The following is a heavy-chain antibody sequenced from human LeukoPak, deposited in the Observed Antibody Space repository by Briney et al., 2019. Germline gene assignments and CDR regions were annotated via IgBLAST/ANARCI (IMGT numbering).Heavy chain of an antibody. CDR1: GFTFSSYA. CDR2: ISGSGGST. CDR3: AKHLTDYYDSSGYYYRLLNDAFDI. V-gene: IGHV3-23*01. J-gene: IGHJ3*02. D-gene: IGHD3-22*01. Sequence: PGGSLRLSCAASGFTFSSYAMSWVRQAPGKGLEWVSAISGSGGSTYYADSVKGRFTISGDNSKNTLYLQMNGLRAEDTAVYYCAKHLTDYYDSSGYYYRLLNDAFDIWGQGTMVTVSS.